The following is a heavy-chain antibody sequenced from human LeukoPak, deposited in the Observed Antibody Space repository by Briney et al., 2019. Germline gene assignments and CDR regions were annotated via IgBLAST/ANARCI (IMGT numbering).Heavy chain of an antibody. J-gene: IGHJ4*02. D-gene: IGHD5-24*01. CDR2: ISSSSTI. Sequence: GGSLRLSCAASGFTFSSYSMNWVRQAPGKGLEWVSYISSSSTIYYADSVKGRFTISRDNAKNSLYLQMNSLRAEDTAVYYCARDLRDGIDYWGQGTLVTVSS. V-gene: IGHV3-48*01. CDR1: GFTFSSYS. CDR3: ARDLRDGIDY.